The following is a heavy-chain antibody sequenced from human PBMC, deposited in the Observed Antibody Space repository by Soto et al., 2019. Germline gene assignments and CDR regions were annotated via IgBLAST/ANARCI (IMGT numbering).Heavy chain of an antibody. V-gene: IGHV1-18*04. CDR3: ARDPERVVVTDYWFYP. CDR1: GYTFTSYG. Sequence: QVQLVQSGAEVKKPGASVKVSCKASGYTFTSYGISWVRQAPGQGLEWMGWISAYNRNTNYAQKLQGRVTMTTDTATSTAYMELRSLRSDDTAVSHSARDPERVVVTDYWFYPCGQGTLVTVAS. D-gene: IGHD3-22*01. J-gene: IGHJ5*02. CDR2: ISAYNRNT.